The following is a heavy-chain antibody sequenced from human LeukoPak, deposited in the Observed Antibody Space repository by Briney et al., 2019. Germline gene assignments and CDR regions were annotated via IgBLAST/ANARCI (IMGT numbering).Heavy chain of an antibody. CDR1: GYTFTSYD. CDR2: MNPNSGNT. CDR3: ARGPAYNWGPHPYYFDY. Sequence: ASVKVSCKASGYTFTSYDINWVRQATGQGLEWMGWMNPNSGNTGYAQKFQGRVTITRNTSISTAYMELSSLRSEDTAVYYCARGPAYNWGPHPYYFDYWGQGTLVTVSS. D-gene: IGHD1-1*01. V-gene: IGHV1-8*03. J-gene: IGHJ4*02.